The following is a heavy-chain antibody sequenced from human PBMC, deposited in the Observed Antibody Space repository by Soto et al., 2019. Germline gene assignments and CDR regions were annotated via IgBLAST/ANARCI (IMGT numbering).Heavy chain of an antibody. J-gene: IGHJ5*02. CDR1: GYTFTSYD. CDR3: AGLHTYYDFWSGYPTPGSGWFDP. V-gene: IGHV1-8*01. Sequence: ASVKVSCKASGYTFTSYDINWVRQATGQGLEWMGWMNPNSGNTGYAQKFQGRVTMTRNTSISTAYMELSSLRSEDTAVYYCAGLHTYYDFWSGYPTPGSGWFDPWGQGTLVTVSS. CDR2: MNPNSGNT. D-gene: IGHD3-3*01.